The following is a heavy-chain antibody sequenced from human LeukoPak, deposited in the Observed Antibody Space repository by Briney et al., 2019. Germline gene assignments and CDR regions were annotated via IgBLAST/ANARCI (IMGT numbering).Heavy chain of an antibody. Sequence: PGGSLRLSCAASGFTFSDYYMSWIRQAPGKGLEWVSYISSSGSTIYYADSVKGRFTISRDNSKNTLYLQMNSLRAEDTAVYYCAKDYLPYDSSGDFDYWGQGTLVTVSS. V-gene: IGHV3-11*01. CDR2: ISSSGSTI. J-gene: IGHJ4*02. CDR3: AKDYLPYDSSGDFDY. D-gene: IGHD3-22*01. CDR1: GFTFSDYY.